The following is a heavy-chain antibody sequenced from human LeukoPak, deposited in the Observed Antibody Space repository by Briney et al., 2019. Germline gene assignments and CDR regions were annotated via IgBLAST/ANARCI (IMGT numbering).Heavy chain of an antibody. J-gene: IGHJ4*02. D-gene: IGHD6-19*01. Sequence: GGSLRLSCAASGFTFSSYWMSWVRQAPGKGLEWVANIKKDGSEKYYVDSVKGRFTISRDNAKNLVYLQMDSLRVEDAAVYYCARISTAVAGVDYWGQGTLVTVSS. CDR2: IKKDGSEK. V-gene: IGHV3-7*01. CDR3: ARISTAVAGVDY. CDR1: GFTFSSYW.